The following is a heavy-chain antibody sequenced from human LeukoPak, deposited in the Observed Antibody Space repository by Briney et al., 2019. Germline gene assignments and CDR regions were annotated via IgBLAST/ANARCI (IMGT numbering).Heavy chain of an antibody. CDR2: ISSSSSYI. CDR3: AIDPYSGHYGNDYYYYMDV. D-gene: IGHD5-12*01. V-gene: IGHV3-21*01. CDR1: GFTFSSYS. Sequence: GGSLRLSCAASGFTFSSYSMNWVRQAPGKGLEWVSSISSSSSYIYYADSVKGRFTISRDNAKNSLYLQMNSLRAEDTAVYYCAIDPYSGHYGNDYYYYMDVWGKGTTVTISS. J-gene: IGHJ6*03.